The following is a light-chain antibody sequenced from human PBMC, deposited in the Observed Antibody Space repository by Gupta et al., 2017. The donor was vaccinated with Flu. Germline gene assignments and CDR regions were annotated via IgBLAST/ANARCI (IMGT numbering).Light chain of an antibody. CDR2: GAS. CDR3: HQDDSSPRT. J-gene: IGKJ2*02. Sequence: GTLYLSPGEEASLSCGASRDVSRNYFAWLQQKPGQAPRVLIYGASTRAAGIPDRFSGSGSGTNFTLTISRLEPEDSAVYYCHQDDSSPRTFGQGTKLEI. CDR1: RDVSRNY. V-gene: IGKV3-20*01.